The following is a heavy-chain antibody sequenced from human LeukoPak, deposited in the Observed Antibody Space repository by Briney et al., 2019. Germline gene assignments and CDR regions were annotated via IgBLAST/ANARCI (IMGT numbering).Heavy chain of an antibody. D-gene: IGHD6-13*01. V-gene: IGHV1-2*02. CDR3: AKEREQLSYNWFDP. CDR2: INPNSGGT. Sequence: ASVKVSCKASGYTFTSYYMHWVRQAPGQGLEWMGWINPNSGGTNYAQKFQGRVTMTRDTSISTAYMELSRLRSDDTAVYYCAKEREQLSYNWFDPWGQGTLVTVSS. J-gene: IGHJ5*02. CDR1: GYTFTSYY.